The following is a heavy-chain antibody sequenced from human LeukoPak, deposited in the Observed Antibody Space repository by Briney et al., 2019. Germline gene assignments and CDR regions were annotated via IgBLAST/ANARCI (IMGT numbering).Heavy chain of an antibody. V-gene: IGHV4-38-2*02. CDR2: IYHSGST. CDR3: ARDSYDLYYYMDV. CDR1: GYSISSGYY. D-gene: IGHD5-12*01. J-gene: IGHJ6*03. Sequence: SETLSLTCTVSGYSISSGYYWGWIRQPPGKGLEWIGSIYHSGSTYYNPSLKSRVTISVDTSKNQFSLKLSSVTAADTAVYYCARDSYDLYYYMDVWGKGTTVTVSS.